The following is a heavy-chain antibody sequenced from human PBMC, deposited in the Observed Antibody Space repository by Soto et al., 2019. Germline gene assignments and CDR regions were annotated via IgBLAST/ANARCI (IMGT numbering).Heavy chain of an antibody. D-gene: IGHD4-17*01. J-gene: IGHJ6*02. CDR1: GGTFSSYA. CDR2: IIPIFGTA. CDR3: ARGGDYQPYYYYGMDV. Sequence: SVKVSCKASGGTFSSYAISWVRQAPGQGLGWMGGIIPIFGTANYAQKFQGRVTITADESTSTAYMELSSLRSEDTAVYYCARGGDYQPYYYYGMDVWGQGTTVTVSS. V-gene: IGHV1-69*13.